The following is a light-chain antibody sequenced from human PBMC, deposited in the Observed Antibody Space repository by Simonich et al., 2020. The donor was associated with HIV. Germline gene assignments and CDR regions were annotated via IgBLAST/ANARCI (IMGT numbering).Light chain of an antibody. V-gene: IGLV2-14*03. J-gene: IGLJ2*01. Sequence: QSALTQPASVSGSPGQSITISCTGTSSDVGGYNYVSWYQQHPGKAPKIMIYDVSKRPSGVSKRFSGSKSGNTASLTISRLRAEDEADYYCSSYTGISTVVFGGGTKLTVL. CDR3: SSYTGISTVV. CDR1: SSDVGGYNY. CDR2: DVS.